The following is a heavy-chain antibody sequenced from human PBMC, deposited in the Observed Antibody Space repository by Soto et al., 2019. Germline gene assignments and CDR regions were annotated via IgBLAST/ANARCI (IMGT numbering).Heavy chain of an antibody. D-gene: IGHD5-12*01. J-gene: IGHJ4*02. V-gene: IGHV1-69*13. Sequence: VNVSCKASAGRVSNFVISWVLQAPGQGLEWMRWIVPVFGRPNYAQRFRGRLTINADESTSTGYMDLISLRSDDTAVYYCAREGSGYNFWGQGTQVTVSS. CDR3: AREGSGYNF. CDR1: AGRVSNFV. CDR2: IVPVFGRP.